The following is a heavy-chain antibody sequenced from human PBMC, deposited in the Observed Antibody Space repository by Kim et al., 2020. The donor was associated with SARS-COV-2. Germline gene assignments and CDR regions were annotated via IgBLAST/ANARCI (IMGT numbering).Heavy chain of an antibody. CDR3: VKRVITAHWSYFDF. CDR1: GFSFSSSA. V-gene: IGHV3-23*01. J-gene: IGHJ4*02. Sequence: GGSLRLSCAASGFSFSSSAMSWVRQAPGKGLEWVSTIWGDGDNIYYADSVKGRFTVSRDNSKNTVYLQMNSLRAEDTALYYCVKRVITAHWSYFDFWGQGTLVTVSS. CDR2: IWGDGDNI. D-gene: IGHD3-3*01.